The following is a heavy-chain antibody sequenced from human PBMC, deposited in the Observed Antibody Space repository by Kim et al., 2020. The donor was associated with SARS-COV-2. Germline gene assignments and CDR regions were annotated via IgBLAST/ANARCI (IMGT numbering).Heavy chain of an antibody. J-gene: IGHJ4*02. CDR3: AKDVEGGAFDY. D-gene: IGHD2-21*01. V-gene: IGHV3-33*06. CDR2: IWYDGSNK. CDR1: GFTFSTYG. Sequence: GGSLRLSCAASGFTFSTYGMHWVRQAPGKGLEWVAVIWYDGSNKHFADSVRGRFTISRDNSKNTLYLQMNSLRAEDTAVYYCAKDVEGGAFDYWGQGTLV.